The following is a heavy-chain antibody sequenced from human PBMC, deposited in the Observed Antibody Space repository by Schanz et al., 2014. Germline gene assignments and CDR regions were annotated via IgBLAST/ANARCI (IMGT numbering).Heavy chain of an antibody. J-gene: IGHJ4*02. Sequence: EVQLVESGGGLVQPGGSLRLSCLASGFAFSSYGMNWLRQAPGKGLEWVSSISGTGGDDTYYADSVKGRFTISRDNSKNTLFLQMNSLRVEDSAIYYCAKDISDTSGKDDYWGQGTLVTVSS. CDR3: AKDISDTSGKDDY. D-gene: IGHD3-22*01. CDR2: ISGTGGDDT. CDR1: GFAFSSYG. V-gene: IGHV3-23*04.